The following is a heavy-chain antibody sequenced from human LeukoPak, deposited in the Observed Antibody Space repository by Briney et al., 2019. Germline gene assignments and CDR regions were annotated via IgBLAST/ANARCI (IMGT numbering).Heavy chain of an antibody. CDR1: GGSISSYY. CDR2: IYYSGST. CDR3: ARDYSGSSPNWFDP. D-gene: IGHD1-26*01. Sequence: SETLSLTCTVSGGSISSYYWSRIRQPPGKGLEWIGYIYYSGSTNYNPSLKSRVTISVDTSKNQFSLKLSSVTAADTAVYYCARDYSGSSPNWFDPWGQGTLVTVSS. J-gene: IGHJ5*02. V-gene: IGHV4-59*08.